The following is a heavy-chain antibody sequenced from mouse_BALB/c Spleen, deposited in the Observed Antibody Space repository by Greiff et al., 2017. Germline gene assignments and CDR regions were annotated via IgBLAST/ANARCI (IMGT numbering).Heavy chain of an antibody. CDR1: GDSITSEYA. D-gene: IGHD1-1*01. CDR2: ISYSGST. J-gene: IGHJ4*01. Sequence: EVQLQESGPSLVKPSQTLSLTCSVTGDSITSEYAWNWIRQFPGNKLEWMGYISYSGSTSYNPSLKSRISITRDTSKNQFFLQLNSVTTEDTATYYCARRGTVVATDYAMDYWGQGTSVTVSS. V-gene: IGHV3-2*02. CDR3: ARRGTVVATDYAMDY.